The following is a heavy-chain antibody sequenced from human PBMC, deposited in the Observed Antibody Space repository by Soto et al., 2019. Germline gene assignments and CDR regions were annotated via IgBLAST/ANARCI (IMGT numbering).Heavy chain of an antibody. D-gene: IGHD6-19*01. V-gene: IGHV4-59*01. J-gene: IGHJ4*02. CDR3: ARSVAVPGAHIDY. CDR1: GGSISGSY. Sequence: SETLSLTCSVSGGSISGSYWSWIRQSPGKGLEWHGYVYYTGSTNYSPSLRSRVSISVDTSKNEFSLRLSSVTAADTAVYFCARSVAVPGAHIDYWGQGTQVTVSS. CDR2: VYYTGST.